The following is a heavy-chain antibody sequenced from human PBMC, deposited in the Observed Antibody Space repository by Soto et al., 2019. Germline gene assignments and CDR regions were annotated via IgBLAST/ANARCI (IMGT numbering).Heavy chain of an antibody. V-gene: IGHV3-7*01. D-gene: IGHD6-13*01. CDR1: GFTFSSYW. CDR2: IKQDGSEK. Sequence: GGSLRLSCAASGFTFSSYWMSWVRRAPGKGLEWVANIKQDGSEKYYVDSVKGRFTISRDNAKNSLYLQMNSLRAEDTAVYYCAREPAAGTFLFDYWGQGTLVTVSS. CDR3: AREPAAGTFLFDY. J-gene: IGHJ4*02.